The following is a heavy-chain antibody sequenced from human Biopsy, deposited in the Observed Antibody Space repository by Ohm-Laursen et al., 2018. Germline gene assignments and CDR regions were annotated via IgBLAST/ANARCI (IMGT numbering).Heavy chain of an antibody. CDR3: ARGGVVPTVTRFDP. D-gene: IGHD3-10*01. CDR1: GYSFTGYY. V-gene: IGHV1-2*02. CDR2: STPNSGAT. Sequence: GASVKVSCKASGYSFTGYYIHWVRQAPGPGLEWMGWSTPNSGATKYAQKFQGRVTMSRDTSITTVYLELNTLRSDDTAVYYCARGGVVPTVTRFDPWGQGTQVTVSS. J-gene: IGHJ5*02.